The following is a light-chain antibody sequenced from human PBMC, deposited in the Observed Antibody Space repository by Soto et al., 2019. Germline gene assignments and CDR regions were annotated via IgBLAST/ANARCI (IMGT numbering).Light chain of an antibody. CDR2: AAS. Sequence: DLQMNQSPSSLSASVGDRVTITCRASQSITTYLNWYQHKPGKAPKLLVYAASSLQSGVPSRFSGSGSGTDFTLTISSLQPEDFATYFCQQSHNMPFTFGPGTKVDIK. CDR1: QSITTY. J-gene: IGKJ3*01. V-gene: IGKV1-39*01. CDR3: QQSHNMPFT.